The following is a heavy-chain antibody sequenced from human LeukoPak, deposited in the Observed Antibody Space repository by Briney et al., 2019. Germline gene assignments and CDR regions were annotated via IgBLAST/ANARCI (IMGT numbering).Heavy chain of an antibody. D-gene: IGHD5-12*01. CDR3: VRYSGYDRTGSFDY. V-gene: IGHV4-39*01. CDR2: IYYSGST. CDR1: GGSISSYY. J-gene: IGHJ4*02. Sequence: SETLSLTCTVSGGSISSYYWGWIRQPPGKGLEWIGSIYYSGSTYYNPSLKSRVTISVDTSKNQFSLKLSSVTAADTAVHYCVRYSGYDRTGSFDYWGQGTLVTVSS.